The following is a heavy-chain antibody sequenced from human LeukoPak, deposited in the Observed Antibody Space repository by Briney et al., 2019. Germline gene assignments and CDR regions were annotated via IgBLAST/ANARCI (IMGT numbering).Heavy chain of an antibody. CDR3: ARDALRPDY. CDR2: ISNTATII. CDR1: GFTFSSYS. J-gene: IGHJ4*02. V-gene: IGHV3-48*01. Sequence: GGSLRLSCAASGFTFSSYSMNWVRQAPGKGLEWVSYISNTATIIYYADSVKGRFTISRDNAENSLHLQMNSLRAEDTAMYYCARDALRPDYWGQGTLVTVSS.